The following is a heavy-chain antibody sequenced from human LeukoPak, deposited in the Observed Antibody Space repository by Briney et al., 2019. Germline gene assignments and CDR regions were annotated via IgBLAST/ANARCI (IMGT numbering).Heavy chain of an antibody. CDR1: GFTFSSYG. V-gene: IGHV3-30*03. CDR3: VGWLVQDPDY. D-gene: IGHD6-19*01. CDR2: TSYDGSNK. Sequence: GGSLRLSCAASGFTFSSYGMHWVRQAPGKGLEWVAVTSYDGSNKYYADSVKGRFTISRDNSKNTLYLQMNSLRAEDTAVYYCVGWLVQDPDYWGQGTLVTVSS. J-gene: IGHJ4*02.